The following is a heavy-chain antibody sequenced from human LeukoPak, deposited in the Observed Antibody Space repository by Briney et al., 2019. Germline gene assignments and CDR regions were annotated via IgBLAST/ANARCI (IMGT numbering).Heavy chain of an antibody. J-gene: IGHJ4*02. D-gene: IGHD6-19*01. V-gene: IGHV4-59*12. CDR3: ARGSGYSSGLGY. CDR2: IYYSGST. Sequence: SETLSLTCTVSGGSISSYYWSWIRQPPGKGLEWIGYIYYSGSTNYNPSLKSRVTISVDKSKNQFSLKLSSVTAADTAVYYCARGSGYSSGLGYWGQGTLVTVSS. CDR1: GGSISSYY.